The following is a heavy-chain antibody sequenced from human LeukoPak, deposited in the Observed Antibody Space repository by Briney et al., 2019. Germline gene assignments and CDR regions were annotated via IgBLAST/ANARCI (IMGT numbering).Heavy chain of an antibody. V-gene: IGHV3-23*01. Sequence: GGSLRLSCEGSGFTFSRYAMTWVRQAPRRGLEWVAVISGSGGSIYYANSVKGRFTISRDNSKNALYLQMDSLRVEDSAVYFCAKDDQEGYSYGHNFDYWGQGTLVTVSS. CDR3: AKDDQEGYSYGHNFDY. CDR1: GFTFSRYA. J-gene: IGHJ4*02. CDR2: ISGSGGSI. D-gene: IGHD5-18*01.